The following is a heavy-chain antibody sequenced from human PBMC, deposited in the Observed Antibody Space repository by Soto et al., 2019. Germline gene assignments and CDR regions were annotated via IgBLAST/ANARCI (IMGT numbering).Heavy chain of an antibody. Sequence: VGSLRLSCAASGFTFSSYGTHWVRQAPDKGLEWVAVIWYDGSNKYYADSVKGRFTISRDNSKNTLYLQMNSLRAEDTAVYYCAREAQGYYDFWSGYQNYYYYGMDVWGQGTTVTVSS. V-gene: IGHV3-33*01. CDR2: IWYDGSNK. CDR1: GFTFSSYG. CDR3: AREAQGYYDFWSGYQNYYYYGMDV. D-gene: IGHD3-3*01. J-gene: IGHJ6*02.